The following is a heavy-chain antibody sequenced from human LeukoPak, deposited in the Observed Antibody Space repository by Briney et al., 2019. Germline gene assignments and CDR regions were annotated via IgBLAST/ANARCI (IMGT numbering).Heavy chain of an antibody. V-gene: IGHV3-23*01. CDR1: GFTFSSYA. D-gene: IGHD3-10*01. J-gene: IGHJ4*02. CDR3: AKGLVDYYGSGSYYILMV. CDR2: ISGSGGST. Sequence: GGSLRLSCAASGFTFSSYAMSWVRQAPGKGLEWVSAISGSGGSTYYADSVKGRFTISRDNSKNTLYLQMNSLRAEDTAVYYCAKGLVDYYGSGSYYILMVWGQGTLVTVSS.